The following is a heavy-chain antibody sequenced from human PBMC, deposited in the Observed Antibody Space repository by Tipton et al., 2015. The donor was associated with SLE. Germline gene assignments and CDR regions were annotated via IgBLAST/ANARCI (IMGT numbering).Heavy chain of an antibody. CDR2: VYASGNT. D-gene: IGHD3-22*01. J-gene: IGHJ3*02. CDR1: GGSISSYY. CDR3: AKDRHYDPHAFEI. Sequence: TLSLTCTVSGGSISSYYWSWIRQPAGKGLEWIGRVYASGNTNYNPSLESRVTMSVDTSKNQFSLKLASVTAADTAVYYCAKDRHYDPHAFEIWGQGTMVTVAS. V-gene: IGHV4-4*07.